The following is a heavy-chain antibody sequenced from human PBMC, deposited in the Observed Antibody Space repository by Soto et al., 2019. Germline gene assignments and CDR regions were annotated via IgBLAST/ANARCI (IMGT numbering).Heavy chain of an antibody. Sequence: ASVKVSCKASGYTFSNYYMHWVRQAPGQGLEWMGRISGCRGNTNYAQKFQDRVTMTTDTTTNTAYMELRSLRSDDTAVYYCAREGPRPYYYYGMDVWGQGTTVTSP. CDR1: GYTFSNYY. CDR3: AREGPRPYYYYGMDV. CDR2: ISGCRGNT. J-gene: IGHJ6*02. V-gene: IGHV1-18*04.